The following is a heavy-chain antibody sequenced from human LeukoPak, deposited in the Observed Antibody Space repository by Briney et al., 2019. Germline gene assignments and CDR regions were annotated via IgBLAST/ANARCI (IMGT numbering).Heavy chain of an antibody. CDR2: IFYSGST. CDR3: ARRDYYYMDV. CDR1: GGSISSNSYS. V-gene: IGHV4-39*07. J-gene: IGHJ6*03. Sequence: SETLSLTCTVSGGSISSNSYSWGWIRQPPGKGLEWIGSIFYSGSTYYNPSLKSRVTISVDTSKSQFSLKLSSVTAADTAVYYCARRDYYYMDVWGKGTTVTVSS.